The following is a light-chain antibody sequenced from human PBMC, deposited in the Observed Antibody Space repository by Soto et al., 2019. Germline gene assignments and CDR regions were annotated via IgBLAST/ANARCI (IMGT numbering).Light chain of an antibody. CDR1: QDINSW. CDR2: KAS. V-gene: IGKV1-12*01. Sequence: DIQMTQSPSSVSASVGDRVTITCRASQDINSWLAWYQQKPGLAPKLLIYKASSLQGGVPSRFSGSRSGTDFTLTISGLQPDDFATYYCQQYNTYSWTFGQGTKVDIK. J-gene: IGKJ1*01. CDR3: QQYNTYSWT.